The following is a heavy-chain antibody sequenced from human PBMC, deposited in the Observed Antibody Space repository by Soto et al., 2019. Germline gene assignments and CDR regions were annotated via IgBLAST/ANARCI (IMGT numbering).Heavy chain of an antibody. CDR2: IYPGDSDT. D-gene: IGHD3-3*01. Sequence: PGESLKISCKGSGYSFTSYWIGWVRQMPGKGLEWMGIIYPGDSDTRYSPSFQGQVTISADKSISTAYLQWSSLKASDTAMYYCARSYRRVRFLEWLSQNWFDPWGQGTLVTVSS. CDR1: GYSFTSYW. CDR3: ARSYRRVRFLEWLSQNWFDP. J-gene: IGHJ5*02. V-gene: IGHV5-51*01.